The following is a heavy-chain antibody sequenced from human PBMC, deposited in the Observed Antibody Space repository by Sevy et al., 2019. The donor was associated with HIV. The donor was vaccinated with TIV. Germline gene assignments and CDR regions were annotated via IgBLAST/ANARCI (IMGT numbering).Heavy chain of an antibody. CDR3: TRGPRGGWALDL. D-gene: IGHD3-16*01. V-gene: IGHV3-49*03. CDR2: FRSKGYGGTT. CDR1: GFTFGDYA. Sequence: GGSLRLSCTASGFTFGDYAMSWFRQAPGKGLEWVGLFRSKGYGGTTAYAASVKGRFIMSRDDSKSIAYLQMNSLKTEDTAVYYCTRGPRGGWALDLWGQGTMVTVSS. J-gene: IGHJ3*01.